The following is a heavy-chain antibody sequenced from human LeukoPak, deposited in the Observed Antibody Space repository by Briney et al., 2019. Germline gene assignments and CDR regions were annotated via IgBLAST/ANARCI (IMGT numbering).Heavy chain of an antibody. D-gene: IGHD3-16*01. CDR2: IYPGDSDT. V-gene: IGHV5-51*01. CDR1: GYSFSTYW. J-gene: IGHJ6*03. CDR3: ARDYMLTFGAHYYYYMDV. Sequence: PGESLKISCKGSGYSFSTYWIGWVRQMPGKGLEWMGIIYPGDSDTRYSPSFQGQVTISADKSISTAYVQWSSLKASDTAMYYCARDYMLTFGAHYYYYMDVWGKGTTVTVSS.